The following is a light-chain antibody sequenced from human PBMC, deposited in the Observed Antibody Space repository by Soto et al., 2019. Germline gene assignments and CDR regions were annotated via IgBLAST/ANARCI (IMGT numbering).Light chain of an antibody. J-gene: IGKJ4*01. CDR3: QHLNTYPALT. Sequence: DIQLTQSPSFLSASVGDRVTITCRANQGISGYLAWYQQKPGRAPKLLIYAASTLQSGVPSRFSGSGSGTKFTLTISSLQPEDFATYYCQHLNTYPALTFGGGTKVEIK. CDR2: AAS. V-gene: IGKV1-9*01. CDR1: QGISGY.